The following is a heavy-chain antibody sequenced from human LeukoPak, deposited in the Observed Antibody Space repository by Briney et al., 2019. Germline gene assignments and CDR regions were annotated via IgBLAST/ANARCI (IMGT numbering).Heavy chain of an antibody. V-gene: IGHV1-18*01. CDR2: ISAYNGNT. CDR1: GYTFTSYG. J-gene: IGHJ4*02. D-gene: IGHD1-26*01. Sequence: EASVKVSCKASGYTFTSYGISWVRQAPGQGLEWMGWISAYNGNTNYAQKLQGRVTMTTDTSTSTAYMELRSLRSDDTAVYYCARGAAIVGATKGWDYWGQGTLVTVSS. CDR3: ARGAAIVGATKGWDY.